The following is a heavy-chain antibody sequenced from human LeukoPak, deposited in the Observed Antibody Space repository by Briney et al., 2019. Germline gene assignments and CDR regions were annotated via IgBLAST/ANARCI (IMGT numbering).Heavy chain of an antibody. V-gene: IGHV3-23*01. CDR1: GFTFSSYA. CDR3: AKGATGYCSGGSCYLDY. CDR2: ISSSGGST. D-gene: IGHD2-15*01. J-gene: IGHJ4*02. Sequence: GGSLRLSCAASGFTFSSYAMSWVRQAPGKGLEWVSAISSSGGSTYYADSVKGRFTISRDNSKITLYLQMNSLRAEDTAVYYCAKGATGYCSGGSCYLDYWGQGTLVTVSS.